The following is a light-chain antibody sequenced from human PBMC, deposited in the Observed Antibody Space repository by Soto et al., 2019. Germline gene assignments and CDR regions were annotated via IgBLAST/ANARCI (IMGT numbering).Light chain of an antibody. J-gene: IGLJ3*02. CDR3: SSFTRSDTWV. CDR1: SSDVGAYNS. Sequence: QSALTQPASVSGSPGQSITISCTGTSSDVGAYNSVCWHQQHPGKAPKLMIYEVSKRPSGVSDRFSASKSGNTASLTISGLQADDEADYYCSSFTRSDTWVIGGGTKLTVL. V-gene: IGLV2-14*01. CDR2: EVS.